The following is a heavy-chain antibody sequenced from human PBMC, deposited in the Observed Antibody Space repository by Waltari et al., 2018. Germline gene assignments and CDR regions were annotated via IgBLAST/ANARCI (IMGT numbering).Heavy chain of an antibody. CDR3: ARDQAAAASFDY. V-gene: IGHV3-21*01. J-gene: IGHJ4*02. CDR2: ISSSSSYI. CDR1: GFPLSSNS. D-gene: IGHD6-13*01. Sequence: EVQLVESGGGLVKPGGSLRLSCAASGFPLSSNSMNGFSPAPGKGLEWVSSISSSSSYIYYADSVKGRFTISRDNAKNSLYLQMNSLRAEDTAVYYCARDQAAAASFDYWGQGTLVTVSS.